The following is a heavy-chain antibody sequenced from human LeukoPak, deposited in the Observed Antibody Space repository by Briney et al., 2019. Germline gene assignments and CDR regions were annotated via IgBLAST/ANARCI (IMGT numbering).Heavy chain of an antibody. CDR1: GFTFSSYA. CDR3: ARASGSYYGYYYYYMDV. Sequence: GSLRLSCAASGFTFSSYAMHWVRQAPGKGLEYVSAISSNGGSTCYANSVKGRFTISRDNSKNTLYLQMGSLRAEDMAVYYCARASGSYYGYYYYYMDVWGKGTTVTISS. D-gene: IGHD1-26*01. V-gene: IGHV3-64*01. CDR2: ISSNGGST. J-gene: IGHJ6*03.